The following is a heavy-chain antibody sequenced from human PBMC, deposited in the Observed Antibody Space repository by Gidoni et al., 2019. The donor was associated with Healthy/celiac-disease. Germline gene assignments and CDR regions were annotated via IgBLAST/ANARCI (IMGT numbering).Heavy chain of an antibody. D-gene: IGHD2-15*01. CDR1: GGSFSGYY. J-gene: IGHJ6*02. Sequence: QVQLQQWGAGLLKPSETLSLTCAVHGGSFSGYYWSWIRQPPGKGLEWIGEINHSGSTNYNPSLKSRVTISVDTSKNQFSLKLSSVTAADTAVYYCARGPGLRPRNYYYYYGMDVWGQGTTVTVSS. CDR2: INHSGST. V-gene: IGHV4-34*01. CDR3: ARGPGLRPRNYYYYYGMDV.